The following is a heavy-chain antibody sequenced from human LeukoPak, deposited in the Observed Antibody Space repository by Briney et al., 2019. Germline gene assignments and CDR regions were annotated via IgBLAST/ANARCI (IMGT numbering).Heavy chain of an antibody. D-gene: IGHD1-26*01. CDR2: VNPSGSST. CDR3: ARGNTGSSGLWDS. V-gene: IGHV3-74*01. J-gene: IGHJ4*02. CDR1: GFSITTSW. Sequence: GGSLRLSCVASGFSITTSWMHWVRQAPGRGLVWVSRVNPSGSSTNYADFVKGRFTISRDSARNTVYLQMNSLRADDSAVYYCARGNTGSSGLWDSWGQGTLVTVSS.